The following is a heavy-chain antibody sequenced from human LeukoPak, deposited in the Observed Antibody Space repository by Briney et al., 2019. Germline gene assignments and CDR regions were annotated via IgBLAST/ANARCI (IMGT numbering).Heavy chain of an antibody. V-gene: IGHV3-11*01. CDR2: ISSSGSTT. D-gene: IGHD6-19*01. J-gene: IGHJ4*02. CDR1: GFTFSDYY. CDR3: ARVPRSGGSIDY. Sequence: GGSLRLSCAASGFTFSDYYMTWIRQAPGKGLEWVSYISSSGSTTHHADSVKGRFTISRDNAKNSLYVQMNNLGAEDTAVYYCARVPRSGGSIDYWGQGTLVTVSS.